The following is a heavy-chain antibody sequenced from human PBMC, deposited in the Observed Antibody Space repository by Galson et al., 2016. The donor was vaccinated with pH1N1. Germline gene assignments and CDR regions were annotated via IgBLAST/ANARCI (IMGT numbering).Heavy chain of an antibody. CDR2: IDPSDGTT. CDR1: GYSVTRYY. Sequence: SVKVSCKAAGYSVTRYYMHWVRQAPGQGLEWMGIIDPSDGTTTYSQKFQGRIILTRDTSTNSVHMELTTRRPDDSATYFCARRYYFDYWGQGTLVTVSS. V-gene: IGHV1-46*01. J-gene: IGHJ4*02. CDR3: ARRYYFDY.